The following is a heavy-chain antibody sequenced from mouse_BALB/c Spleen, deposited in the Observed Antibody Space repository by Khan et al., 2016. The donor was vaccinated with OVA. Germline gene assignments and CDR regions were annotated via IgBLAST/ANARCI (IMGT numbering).Heavy chain of an antibody. Sequence: QVQLQQPGAELAKPGASVKMSCKASGYTFTSYWMHWVKQRPGQGLEWIGYINPSTGDAEYNQKFKDKATLTADKSSSTAYMQLSSLTSEDCAVYYCARCGLFSYGSMGDAWAYWGQGTSVTVSS. CDR2: INPSTGDA. D-gene: IGHD1-1*01. V-gene: IGHV1-7*01. CDR1: GYTFTSYW. J-gene: IGHJ4*01. CDR3: ARCGLFSYGSMGDAWAY.